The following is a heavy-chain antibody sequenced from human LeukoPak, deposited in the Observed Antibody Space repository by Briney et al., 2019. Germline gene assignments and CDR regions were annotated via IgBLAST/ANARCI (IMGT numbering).Heavy chain of an antibody. D-gene: IGHD3-10*01. CDR2: IYHSGST. Sequence: SETLSLTCTVSAYSISSGYYWGWLRQPPGKGLEWIGGIYHSGSTYYNPSLKSRVTISVDTSKNHFSLKLSCLSAADTAVYHCAREGYASGSSPPYYFDYWGQGTLVTVSS. J-gene: IGHJ4*02. CDR3: AREGYASGSSPPYYFDY. CDR1: AYSISSGYY. V-gene: IGHV4-38-2*02.